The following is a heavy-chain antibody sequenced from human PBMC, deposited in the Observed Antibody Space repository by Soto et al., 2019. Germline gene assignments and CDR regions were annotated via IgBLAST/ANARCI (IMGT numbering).Heavy chain of an antibody. CDR1: GGSISSSSYY. J-gene: IGHJ4*02. D-gene: IGHD6-6*01. CDR3: APTGDSSSSNTDYYFDY. V-gene: IGHV4-39*01. Sequence: SETLSLTCTVSGGSISSSSYYWGWIRQPPGKGLEWIGSIYYSGSTYYNPSLKSRVTISVDTSKNQFSLKLSSVTAADTAVYYCAPTGDSSSSNTDYYFDYWGQGTLVTVSS. CDR2: IYYSGST.